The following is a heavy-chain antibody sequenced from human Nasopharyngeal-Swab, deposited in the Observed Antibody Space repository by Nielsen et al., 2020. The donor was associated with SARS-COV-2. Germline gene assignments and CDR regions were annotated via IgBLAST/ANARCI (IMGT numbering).Heavy chain of an antibody. D-gene: IGHD3-3*01. J-gene: IGHJ4*02. CDR1: GFTFSSYA. CDR2: ISGSGGST. Sequence: GGSLRLSCAASGFTFSSYAMSWVRQAPGKGLEWVSAISGSGGSTYYADSVKGRFTISRDNSKNTLYLQMSSLRAEDTAVYYCAKNAYYDFWSYGTYWGQGTLVTVSS. CDR3: AKNAYYDFWSYGTY. V-gene: IGHV3-23*01.